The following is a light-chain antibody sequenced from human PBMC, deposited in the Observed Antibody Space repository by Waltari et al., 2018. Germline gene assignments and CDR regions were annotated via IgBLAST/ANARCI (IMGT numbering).Light chain of an antibody. CDR3: QQYNNWPPWT. CDR1: QGVRPN. J-gene: IGKJ1*01. CDR2: DAS. Sequence: EIVMTQSPATLSVSPGEGATVSCRASQGVRPNVAWYQQTPGQAPRLLIYDASTRASGIPARFSGSGSGTEFILTISSLQSEDFAVYYCQQYNNWPPWTFGQGTKVEIK. V-gene: IGKV3-15*01.